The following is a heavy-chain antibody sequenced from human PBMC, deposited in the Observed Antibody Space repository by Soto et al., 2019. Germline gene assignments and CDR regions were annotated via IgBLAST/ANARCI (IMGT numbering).Heavy chain of an antibody. CDR1: RFSLTTTAVG. D-gene: IGHD4-17*01. Sequence: QITLKESAPTLVMPTQTLTLTCSFSRFSLTTTAVGVGWIRQPPGKALEWLALIYWNDNEHYSPSLRSSLSITKDTSKNQVVLRMTDMDPVDTATYYCAHALFYDDFDSYFDCWCRGTLVTVSS. J-gene: IGHJ2*01. V-gene: IGHV2-5*01. CDR2: IYWNDNE. CDR3: AHALFYDDFDSYFDC.